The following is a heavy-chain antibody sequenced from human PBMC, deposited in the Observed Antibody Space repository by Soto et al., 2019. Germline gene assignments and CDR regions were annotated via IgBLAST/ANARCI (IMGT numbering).Heavy chain of an antibody. Sequence: GGSLRLSCAASKFIFSTYAMSWVRQAPGKGLEWVSVIRGSDGSTYYADSVKGRFTISRDNSKNSLILQMNSLRAEDTAVYYCARHGKAVAEYYFDYWGQGTLVTVSS. CDR3: ARHGKAVAEYYFDY. V-gene: IGHV3-23*01. D-gene: IGHD6-19*01. CDR1: KFIFSTYA. CDR2: IRGSDGST. J-gene: IGHJ4*02.